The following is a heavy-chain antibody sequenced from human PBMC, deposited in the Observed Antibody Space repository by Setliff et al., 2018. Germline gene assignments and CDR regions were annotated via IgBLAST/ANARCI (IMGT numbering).Heavy chain of an antibody. CDR3: VRTDYSDGRYSMDV. D-gene: IGHD6-19*01. J-gene: IGHJ6*03. CDR1: GDSISSGNW. V-gene: IGHV4-4*02. CDR2: INHSGNT. Sequence: SETLSLTCAVSGDSISSGNWWSWVRQPPEKGLEWIGEINHSGNTNYNPSLKSRVTISVDKSTDQFSLKLNSVTAADTAVYYCVRTDYSDGRYSMDVWGKGATVTVSS.